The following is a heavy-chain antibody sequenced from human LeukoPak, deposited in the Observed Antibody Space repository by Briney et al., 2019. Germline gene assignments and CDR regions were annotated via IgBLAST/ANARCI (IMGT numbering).Heavy chain of an antibody. CDR1: GFTFDDYA. J-gene: IGHJ3*02. D-gene: IGHD1-7*01. Sequence: PGRSLRLSCAASGFTFDDYAMHWVRQSPGKGLEYVSAINSNGGSTNYANSVKDRFTISRDNSKNTLYLQMGSLRAEDMAVYYCARGGGYNWNWGYAFDIWGQGTMVTVSS. CDR2: INSNGGST. V-gene: IGHV3-64*01. CDR3: ARGGGYNWNWGYAFDI.